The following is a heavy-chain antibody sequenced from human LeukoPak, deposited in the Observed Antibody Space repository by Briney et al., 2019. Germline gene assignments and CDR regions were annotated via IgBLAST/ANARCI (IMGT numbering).Heavy chain of an antibody. CDR1: GFTFSSYG. V-gene: IGHV3-30*18. CDR3: AKDQGSSSWYVFGN. D-gene: IGHD6-13*01. CDR2: ISYDGSNK. Sequence: PGGSLRLSCAASGFTFSSYGMHWVRQAPGKGLEWVAVISYDGSNKYYADSVKGRFTISRDNSKNTLYLQMNSLRAEDTAVYYCAKDQGSSSWYVFGNWGLGTLVTVSS. J-gene: IGHJ4*02.